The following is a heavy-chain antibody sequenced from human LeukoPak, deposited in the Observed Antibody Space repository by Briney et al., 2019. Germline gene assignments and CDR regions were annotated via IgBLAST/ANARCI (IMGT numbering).Heavy chain of an antibody. J-gene: IGHJ4*02. V-gene: IGHV4-30-4*01. D-gene: IGHD3-22*01. CDR2: IYYIGST. Sequence: SETLSLTCTVSGGSVSSGDYYWSWIRQPPGKGLEWLGYIYYIGSTDYNPSLKSRVTISVDTSRNQFSLKLSSMTAADTAVYYCARTRTFYYDSSGSTTSYYFDNWGQGTLVTVSS. CDR1: GGSVSSGDYY. CDR3: ARTRTFYYDSSGSTTSYYFDN.